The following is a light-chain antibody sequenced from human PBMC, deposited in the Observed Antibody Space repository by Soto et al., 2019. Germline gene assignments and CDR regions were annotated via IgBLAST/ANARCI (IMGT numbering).Light chain of an antibody. CDR3: QQYGSSGT. J-gene: IGKJ1*01. V-gene: IGKV3-20*01. CDR2: GAS. Sequence: EIILTQSPVTLSVSPGERATLSCRASRSVGSNLAWYQQKPGQAPRLLIYGASNRATGIPDRFSGSGSGTDFTLTISRLEPEDFAVYYCQQYGSSGTFGQGTKVDIK. CDR1: RSVGSN.